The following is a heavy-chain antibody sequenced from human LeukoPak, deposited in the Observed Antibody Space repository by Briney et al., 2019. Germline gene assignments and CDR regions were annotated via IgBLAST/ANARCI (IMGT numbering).Heavy chain of an antibody. CDR1: GGSISSYY. D-gene: IGHD3-22*01. CDR2: IYYSGST. Sequence: SETLSLTCAVYGGSISSYYWSWIRQPPGKGLEWIGYIYYSGSTNYNPSLKSRVTISVDTSKNQFSLKLSSVTAADTAVYYCARGDDSSGYYPDAFDIWGQGTMVTVSS. J-gene: IGHJ3*02. V-gene: IGHV4-59*01. CDR3: ARGDDSSGYYPDAFDI.